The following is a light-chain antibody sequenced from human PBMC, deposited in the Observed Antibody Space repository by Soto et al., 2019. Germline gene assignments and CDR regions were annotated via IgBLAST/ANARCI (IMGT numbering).Light chain of an antibody. CDR3: QQRTNWPIT. J-gene: IGKJ5*01. CDR2: TAS. V-gene: IGKV1-39*01. CDR1: QNIVRH. Sequence: DIQMTQSPSSLSASVGDRVAITCRASQNIVRHLHWYQQKPGKAPNLLIYTASSRATGIPDRFGGSGSGTDFTLTISSLEPEDFAVYYCQQRTNWPITFGQGTRLEI.